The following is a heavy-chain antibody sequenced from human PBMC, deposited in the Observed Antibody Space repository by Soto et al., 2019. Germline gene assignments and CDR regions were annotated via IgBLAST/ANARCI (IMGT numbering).Heavy chain of an antibody. D-gene: IGHD4-17*01. V-gene: IGHV1-69*13. CDR1: GGTFRTES. CDR2: ILPFFGTA. J-gene: IGHJ3*01. CDR3: AGGHEYGGNSDAFGV. Sequence: QVHLVQSGAEVKKPGSSVKVSCKYSGGTFRTESINWVRQAPGQGLEWMGGILPFFGTADYAPRFQGRVTITADGATTTADMELSSLASQATAVYFCAGGHEYGGNSDAFGVWGQGTMVTVSS.